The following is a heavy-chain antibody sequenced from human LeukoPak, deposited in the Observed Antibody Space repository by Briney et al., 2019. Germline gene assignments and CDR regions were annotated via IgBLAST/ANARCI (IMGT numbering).Heavy chain of an antibody. CDR1: GFTFSSYW. J-gene: IGHJ4*02. CDR3: VREGRTLGY. V-gene: IGHV3-7*01. Sequence: PGGSLRLSCAASGFTFSSYWMTCVRQAPGKGPECVANIKQDGSDKNYVDSVKGRFTISRDNAKNSLYLQMNSLRTEDTAVYYCVREGRTLGYWGQGTLVTVSS. CDR2: IKQDGSDK.